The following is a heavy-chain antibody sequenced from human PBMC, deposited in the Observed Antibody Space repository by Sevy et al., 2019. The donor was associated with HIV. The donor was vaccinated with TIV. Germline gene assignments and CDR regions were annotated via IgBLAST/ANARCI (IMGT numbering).Heavy chain of an antibody. CDR2: ISYDGNNR. CDR3: ARVAVEYCTNDCYHRFDH. D-gene: IGHD2-8*01. Sequence: GGSLRLSCVASGFTFPIYSVVWVRRAPGKGLEWLILISYDGNNRYYADSVKGRFTISRDNSNNILYLQMTSLRVEDTALYFCARVAVEYCTNDCYHRFDHWGLGTLVTVSS. J-gene: IGHJ4*02. V-gene: IGHV3-30*04. CDR1: GFTFPIYS.